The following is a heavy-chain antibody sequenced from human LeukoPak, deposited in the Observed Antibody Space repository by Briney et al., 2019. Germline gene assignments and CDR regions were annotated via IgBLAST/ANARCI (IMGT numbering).Heavy chain of an antibody. D-gene: IGHD5-18*01. CDR2: IYYSGST. V-gene: IGHV4-59*01. CDR1: GGSISSYY. Sequence: SQTLSLTCTVSGGSISSYYWSWIRQPPGKGLEWIGYIYYSGSTNYNPSLKSRVTISVDTSKNQFSLKLSSVTAADTAVYYCARSGYSYGADAFDIWGQGTMVTVSS. CDR3: ARSGYSYGADAFDI. J-gene: IGHJ3*02.